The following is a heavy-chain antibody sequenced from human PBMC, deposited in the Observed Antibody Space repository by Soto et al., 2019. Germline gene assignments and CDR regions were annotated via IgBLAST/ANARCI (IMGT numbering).Heavy chain of an antibody. V-gene: IGHV4-59*01. J-gene: IGHJ6*02. CDR2: IYYSGST. CDR3: AREGRVRTFSLYGMDV. D-gene: IGHD3-16*01. CDR1: GGSISSYY. Sequence: SETLSLTCTVSGGSISSYYWSWIRQPPGKGLEWIGYIYYSGSTNYNPSLKSRVTISVDTSKNQFSLKLSSVTAADTAVYYCAREGRVRTFSLYGMDVWGQGTTVTVSS.